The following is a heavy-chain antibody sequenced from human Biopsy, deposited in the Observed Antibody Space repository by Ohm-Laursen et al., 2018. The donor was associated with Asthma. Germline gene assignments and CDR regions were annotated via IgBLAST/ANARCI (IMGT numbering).Heavy chain of an antibody. CDR3: VRGSSSWHHGPFHYYYGLDV. CDR2: IYYSGTT. J-gene: IGHJ6*02. D-gene: IGHD6-13*01. V-gene: IGHV4-39*01. CDR1: SGSGGYMRRGNYY. Sequence: TLSLTCSLSSGSGGYMRRGNYYWGWIRQPPGKGPEWIGSIYYSGTTYYNPSLESRVTVSATTPKNQFSLKLFSVTAADTAVYYCVRGSSSWHHGPFHYYYGLDVWGQGTTVTVSS.